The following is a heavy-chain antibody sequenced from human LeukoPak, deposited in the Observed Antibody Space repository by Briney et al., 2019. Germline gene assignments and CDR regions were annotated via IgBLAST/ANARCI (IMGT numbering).Heavy chain of an antibody. J-gene: IGHJ3*02. D-gene: IGHD6-13*01. CDR2: IKQDGSEK. V-gene: IGHV3-7*01. CDR3: ARDVEMYSSTWSDAFDI. CDR1: GFTFSSYW. Sequence: SGGSLRLSCAASGFTFSSYWMSWVRQAPGKGLEWVANIKQDGSEKYYVDSVKGRFTISRDNAKNSLYLQMNSLRVEDTAVYYCARDVEMYSSTWSDAFDIWGQGTMVTASS.